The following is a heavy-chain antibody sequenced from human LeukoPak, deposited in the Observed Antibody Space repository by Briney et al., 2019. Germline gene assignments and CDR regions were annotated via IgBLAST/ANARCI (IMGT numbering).Heavy chain of an antibody. CDR2: MNPNSGNT. J-gene: IGHJ4*02. CDR1: GYTFTSYD. CDR3: ARAVQLERRRLYYFDY. V-gene: IGHV1-8*01. D-gene: IGHD1-1*01. Sequence: ASVKVSGTASGYTFTSYDINWVRQATGQGLEWMGWMNPNSGNTGYAQKCQGRVTMTRNTSISTAYMALSSLRSEDTAVYYCARAVQLERRRLYYFDYWGQGTLVTVSS.